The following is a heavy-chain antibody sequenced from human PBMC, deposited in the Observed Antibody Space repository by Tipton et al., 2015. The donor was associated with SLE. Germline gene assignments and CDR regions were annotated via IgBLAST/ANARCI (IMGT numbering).Heavy chain of an antibody. Sequence: TLSLTCTVSGGSISSHYWSWIRQPPGKGLEWIGYIYYSGSTNYNPSLKSRVTISVDTSKNQFSLKLSSVTAADTAVYYCARDRGSSWFDVFDIWGQGTMVTVSS. CDR2: IYYSGST. J-gene: IGHJ3*02. CDR1: GGSISSHY. CDR3: ARDRGSSWFDVFDI. D-gene: IGHD6-13*01. V-gene: IGHV4-59*11.